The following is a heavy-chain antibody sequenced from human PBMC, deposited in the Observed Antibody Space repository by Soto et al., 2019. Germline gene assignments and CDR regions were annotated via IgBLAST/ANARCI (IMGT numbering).Heavy chain of an antibody. V-gene: IGHV1-2*02. J-gene: IGHJ3*02. CDR3: ARVRAATGRRAFDI. CDR2: INPNSGGT. Sequence: QVQLVQSGAEVKKPGASVKVSCKASGYTFTGYYRHWVRQAPGQGLGWMGWINPNSGGTNYAQKFQGRVTMTRDTSISTAYMELSRLRSDDTAVYYCARVRAATGRRAFDIWGQGTMVTVSS. CDR1: GYTFTGYY. D-gene: IGHD6-25*01.